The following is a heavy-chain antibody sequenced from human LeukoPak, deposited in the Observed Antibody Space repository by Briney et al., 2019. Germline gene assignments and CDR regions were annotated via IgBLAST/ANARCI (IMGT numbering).Heavy chain of an antibody. CDR3: AREYSSSCFDF. V-gene: IGHV1-2*04. Sequence: ASVKVSCKASGYTFTGNYIHWVRQAPGQGLEWMGWINPNSGGTNYAQKFRGWVTMTRDTSISTAYMELSRLKSDDTAVYYCAREYSSSCFDFWGQGTLVTVSS. CDR2: INPNSGGT. D-gene: IGHD6-13*01. CDR1: GYTFTGNY. J-gene: IGHJ4*02.